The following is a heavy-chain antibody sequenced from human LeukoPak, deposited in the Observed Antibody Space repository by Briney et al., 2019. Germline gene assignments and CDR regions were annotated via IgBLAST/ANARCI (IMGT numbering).Heavy chain of an antibody. Sequence: GESLKISCKGSGYIFTNYWIGWVRQLPGKGLEWMGIIYPSDSDTRYSPSFQGEVTISADKSISTAYLQWSSLKASDTAMYYCARPQCSSITCYVDYWGQGTLVTVSS. V-gene: IGHV5-51*01. J-gene: IGHJ4*02. CDR1: GYIFTNYW. CDR3: ARPQCSSITCYVDY. D-gene: IGHD2-2*01. CDR2: IYPSDSDT.